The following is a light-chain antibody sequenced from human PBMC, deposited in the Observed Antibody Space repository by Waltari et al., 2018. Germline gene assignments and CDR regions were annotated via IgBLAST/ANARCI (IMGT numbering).Light chain of an antibody. CDR3: CSYAASVHWL. V-gene: IGLV2-11*01. CDR2: DVD. CDR1: SSAVGGYNY. Sequence: QSALPQPRSVSGSPGQSVTISCTGTSSAVGGYNYVSWYHQHPGRAPKLIIYDVDKRPSGVPDRFFGSKSGNTASLTISGLQADDESDFYCCSYAASVHWLFGGGTKVTVL. J-gene: IGLJ3*02.